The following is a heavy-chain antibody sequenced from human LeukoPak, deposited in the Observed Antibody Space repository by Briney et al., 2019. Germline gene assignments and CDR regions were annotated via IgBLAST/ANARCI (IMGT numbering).Heavy chain of an antibody. CDR2: ISNTGVST. Sequence: GGSLRLSCSASGFTFSSFALHWVRQAPGKGLEYVSGISNTGVSTYYADSVTGRFTISRDNSRNTLYLQMGSLRAEDTAIYYCVKDDSYYYDSGIYPYWGQGTLVTVSS. CDR1: GFTFSSFA. CDR3: VKDDSYYYDSGIYPY. D-gene: IGHD3-10*01. J-gene: IGHJ4*02. V-gene: IGHV3-64D*06.